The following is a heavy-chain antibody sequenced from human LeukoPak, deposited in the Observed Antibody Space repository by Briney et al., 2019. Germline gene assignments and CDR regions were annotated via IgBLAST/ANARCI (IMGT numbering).Heavy chain of an antibody. D-gene: IGHD6-6*01. V-gene: IGHV3-48*01. CDR1: GFTFSSYS. Sequence: GGSLRLPCAASGFTFSSYSMNWVRQAPGKGLEWVSYISSSSSTIYYADSVKGRFTISRDNAKNSLYLQMNSLRAEDTAVYYCARRALGLRFSSSSYYYYYMDVWGKGTTVTVSS. CDR2: ISSSSSTI. J-gene: IGHJ6*03. CDR3: ARRALGLRFSSSSYYYYYMDV.